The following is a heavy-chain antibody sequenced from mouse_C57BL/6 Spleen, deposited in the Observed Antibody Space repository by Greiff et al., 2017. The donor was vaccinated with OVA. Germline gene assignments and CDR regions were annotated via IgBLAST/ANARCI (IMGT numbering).Heavy chain of an antibody. D-gene: IGHD4-1*01. CDR3: ARKGWDDAMDY. CDR1: GYAFSSYW. Sequence: QVQLQQSGAELVKPGASVKISCKASGYAFSSYWMNWVKQRPGKGLEWIGQIYPGDGDTNYNGKFKGKATLTADKSSSTAYMQLSSLTSEDSAVYFCARKGWDDAMDYWGQGTSVTVSS. J-gene: IGHJ4*01. CDR2: IYPGDGDT. V-gene: IGHV1-80*01.